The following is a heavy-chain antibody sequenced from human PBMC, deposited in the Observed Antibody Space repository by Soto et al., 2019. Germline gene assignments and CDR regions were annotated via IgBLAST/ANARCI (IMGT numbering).Heavy chain of an antibody. Sequence: GESLKISCKASGYSFSFYWIGWVRQMPGRGLEWMAIMYPDDSDIRYSPSFEAHVTISADKSTSTAFLQWSSLKASDTAMYYCATAYVYDFENSNYYRDAFDIWGQGTLVTVSS. CDR1: GYSFSFYW. CDR2: MYPDDSDI. CDR3: ATAYVYDFENSNYYRDAFDI. D-gene: IGHD3-22*01. V-gene: IGHV5-51*01. J-gene: IGHJ3*02.